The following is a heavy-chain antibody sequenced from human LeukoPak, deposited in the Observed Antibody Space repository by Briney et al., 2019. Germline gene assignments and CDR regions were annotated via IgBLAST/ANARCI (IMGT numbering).Heavy chain of an antibody. CDR2: INPNSGGT. V-gene: IGHV1-2*02. CDR3: ARHPSMVRGVIVDY. Sequence: ASVKVSCKAFGYTFTGYYIHWVRQAPGQGLEWMGWINPNSGGTNYAQKFQGRVTMTRDTSISTAYMELSSLRSEDTAVYYCARHPSMVRGVIVDYWGQGTLVTVSS. J-gene: IGHJ4*02. D-gene: IGHD3-10*01. CDR1: GYTFTGYY.